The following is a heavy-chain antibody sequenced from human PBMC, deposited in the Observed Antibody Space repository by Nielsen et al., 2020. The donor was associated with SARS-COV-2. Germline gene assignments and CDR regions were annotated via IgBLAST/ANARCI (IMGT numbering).Heavy chain of an antibody. D-gene: IGHD1-26*01. CDR1: GFTFSSYS. Sequence: GGSLRLSCAASGFTFSSYSMNWVRQAPGKGLEWVSYISSSSSTIYYADSVKGRFTISRDNAKNSLYLQMNSLRDEDTAVYYCARVMWELPKSNDAFDIWGQGTMVTVSS. CDR2: ISSSSSTI. V-gene: IGHV3-48*02. CDR3: ARVMWELPKSNDAFDI. J-gene: IGHJ3*02.